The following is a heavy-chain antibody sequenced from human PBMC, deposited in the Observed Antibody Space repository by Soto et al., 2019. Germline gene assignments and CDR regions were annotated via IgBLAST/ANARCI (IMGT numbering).Heavy chain of an antibody. J-gene: IGHJ3*02. V-gene: IGHV4-30-4*01. CDR2: IYYSGST. Sequence: NPSETLSLTCTVAGGSISSGDYYWSWIRQPPGKGLEWIGYIYYSGSTYYNPSLKSRVPISVDTSKNQFSLNLSSVTAADTAVYYCARDLTSAYYDFWSGRYGSDFDIWVQGTMVTVSS. CDR3: ARDLTSAYYDFWSGRYGSDFDI. D-gene: IGHD3-3*01. CDR1: GGSISSGDYY.